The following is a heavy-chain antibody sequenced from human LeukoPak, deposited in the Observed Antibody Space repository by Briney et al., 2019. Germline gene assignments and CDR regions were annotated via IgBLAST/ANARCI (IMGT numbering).Heavy chain of an antibody. Sequence: PGGSLTLSCTVSGFAFSLYYIHWVRQAPGKGLEWVSYITSNSDTTYYADSVKDRFTISRDNARKSVYLKMNSLSTEDSALYYCTKDIRYYYGSGSLSGMDVWGQGTTVTVSS. CDR1: GFAFSLYY. CDR2: ITSNSDTT. J-gene: IGHJ6*02. CDR3: TKDIRYYYGSGSLSGMDV. V-gene: IGHV3-48*01. D-gene: IGHD3-10*01.